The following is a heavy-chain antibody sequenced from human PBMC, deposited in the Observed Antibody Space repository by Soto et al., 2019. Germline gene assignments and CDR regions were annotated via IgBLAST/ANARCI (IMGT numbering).Heavy chain of an antibody. CDR1: GGTFSSYT. CDR3: ARDLDDILTGYTTLNYYYYYYGMDV. V-gene: IGHV1-69*04. Sequence: ASVKVSCKASGGTFSSYTISWVRQAPGQGLEWMGRIIPILGIANYAQKFQGRVTITADKSTSTAYMELSSLRSEDTAVYYCARDLDDILTGYTTLNYYYYYYGMDVWGQGTTVTVSS. D-gene: IGHD3-9*01. J-gene: IGHJ6*02. CDR2: IIPILGIA.